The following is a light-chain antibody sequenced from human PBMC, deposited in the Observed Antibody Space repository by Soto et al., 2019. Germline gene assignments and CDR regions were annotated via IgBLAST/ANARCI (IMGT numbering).Light chain of an antibody. CDR1: SSDIGDYDY. J-gene: IGLJ1*01. CDR3: SSYTTSSTLEF. V-gene: IGLV2-14*01. Sequence: QSALTQPASVSGSPGQSITISCTGTSSDIGDYDYVSWYQHHPGKAPKLMIYEVTNRPSGVSNRFSGSKSGNTASLTISGLQAEDEADYYCSSYTTSSTLEFFGTGTKLTVL. CDR2: EVT.